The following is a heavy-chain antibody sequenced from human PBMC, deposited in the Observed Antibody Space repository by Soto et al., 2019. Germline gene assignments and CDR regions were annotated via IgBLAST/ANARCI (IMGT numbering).Heavy chain of an antibody. V-gene: IGHV3-23*01. CDR3: AKAPTYDYYYYMDV. Sequence: EVHLLESGGGLVQPGGSLRLSCAASGFSFNIYAMKWVRQAPGKGLECVSAISAGGGNTYYADSVKGRFTISRDNSKNTRYLQMNSRRADDTAVYYCAKAPTYDYYYYMDVWGKGTTVTVSS. CDR1: GFSFNIYA. J-gene: IGHJ6*03. CDR2: ISAGGGNT.